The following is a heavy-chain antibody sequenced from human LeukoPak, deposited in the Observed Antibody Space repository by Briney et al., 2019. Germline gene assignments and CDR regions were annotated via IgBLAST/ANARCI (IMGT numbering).Heavy chain of an antibody. CDR1: GFTFSSYG. Sequence: GRSLRLSCAASGFTFSSYGMHWVRQAPGKGLEWVAVISYDGSNKYYADSVKGRFTISRDNSKNTLYLQMNSLRAEDTAVYYCAKDLYTATITLSFDYWGRGTLVTVSS. D-gene: IGHD5-18*01. CDR3: AKDLYTATITLSFDY. CDR2: ISYDGSNK. J-gene: IGHJ4*02. V-gene: IGHV3-30*18.